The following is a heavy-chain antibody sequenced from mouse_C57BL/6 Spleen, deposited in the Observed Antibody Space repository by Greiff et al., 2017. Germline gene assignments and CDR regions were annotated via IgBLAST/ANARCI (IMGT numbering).Heavy chain of an antibody. CDR1: GYTFTSYW. D-gene: IGHD2-1*01. CDR3: AIYGNYEGFAY. J-gene: IGHJ3*01. Sequence: QVQLQQPGAELVRPGSSVKLSCKASGYTFTSYWMHWVKQRPIQGLEWIGNIDPSDSETHYNQKFKDKATLTVDKSSSTAYMQLSSLTSEDSAVYYCAIYGNYEGFAYWGQGTLVTVSA. CDR2: IDPSDSET. V-gene: IGHV1-52*01.